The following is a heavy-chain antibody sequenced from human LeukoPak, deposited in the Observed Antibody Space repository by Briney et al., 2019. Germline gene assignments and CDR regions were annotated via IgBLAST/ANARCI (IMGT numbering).Heavy chain of an antibody. CDR1: GGTFSSYD. CDR2: IIPIFGTA. J-gene: IGHJ4*02. Sequence: SVKVSCKASGGTFSSYDISWVRQAPGQGLEWMGGIIPIFGTANYAQKFQGRVTITADESTSTAYMELSSLRSEDTAVYYCARVSLSGNYPIDYWGQGTLVTVSS. D-gene: IGHD3-22*01. CDR3: ARVSLSGNYPIDY. V-gene: IGHV1-69*01.